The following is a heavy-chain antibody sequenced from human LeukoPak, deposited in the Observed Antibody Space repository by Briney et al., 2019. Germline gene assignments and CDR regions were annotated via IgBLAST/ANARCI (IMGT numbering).Heavy chain of an antibody. D-gene: IGHD6-19*01. CDR3: VRDAVADRFSAFDI. V-gene: IGHV3-7*01. CDR2: IKPDASEK. CDR1: GFTLSSYW. Sequence: PGGSLRLSCAASGFTLSSYWMNWVRQAPGKGLEWVANIKPDASEKNYVDSVKGRFTISRDNAKNSLYLQMNNLRVEDTAVYYCVRDAVADRFSAFDIWGQGTMVTVSS. J-gene: IGHJ3*02.